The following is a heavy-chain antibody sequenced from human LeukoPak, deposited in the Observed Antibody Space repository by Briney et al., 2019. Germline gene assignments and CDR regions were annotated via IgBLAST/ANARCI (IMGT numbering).Heavy chain of an antibody. D-gene: IGHD5-18*01. CDR2: ISSSGSTI. V-gene: IGHV3-11*04. CDR3: ARDVYTYGKDYYYYYYMDV. Sequence: SGGSLRLSCAASGFTFSDYYMSWIRQAPGKGLEWVSYISSSGSTIYYADSVKGRFTISRDNAKNSLYLQMNSLRAEDTAVYYCARDVYTYGKDYYYYYYMDVWGKGTTVTVSS. J-gene: IGHJ6*03. CDR1: GFTFSDYY.